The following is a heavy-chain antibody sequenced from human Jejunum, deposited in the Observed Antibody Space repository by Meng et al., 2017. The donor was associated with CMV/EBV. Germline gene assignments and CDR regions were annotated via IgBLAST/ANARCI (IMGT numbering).Heavy chain of an antibody. CDR3: AREDDYRNYFDH. Sequence: GFTFRNYPRHWVRQAPGKGLEWLAVISGDVNKRFHADSVMGRFTISRDNSKNTLSLQMDGLRGEDTGVYYCAREDDYRNYFDHWGRGTQVTISS. CDR2: ISGDVNKR. CDR1: GFTFRNYP. J-gene: IGHJ4*02. V-gene: IGHV3-30-3*01. D-gene: IGHD4-11*01.